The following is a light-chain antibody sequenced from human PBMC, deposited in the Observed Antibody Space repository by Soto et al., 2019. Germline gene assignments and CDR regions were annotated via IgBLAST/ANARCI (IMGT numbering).Light chain of an antibody. Sequence: EIVLTQSPGTLSLSPGEGATLSCRASQSVSSNYLAWYQQKPGQAPRLLIYGSSNRATGIPDRFIGSGFGTAFTLTIDRLEPEDFAVYYCHQYGRSLSTFGQGTRVEIK. CDR3: HQYGRSLST. J-gene: IGKJ1*01. CDR1: QSVSSNY. CDR2: GSS. V-gene: IGKV3-20*01.